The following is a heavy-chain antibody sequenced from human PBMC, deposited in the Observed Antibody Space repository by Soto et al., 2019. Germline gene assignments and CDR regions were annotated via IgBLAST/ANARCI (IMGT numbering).Heavy chain of an antibody. J-gene: IGHJ6*03. Sequence: SVKVSCKASGGTFSSYTISWVRQAPGQGFEWMGRIIPILGIANYAQKFQGRVTITADKSTSTAYMELSSLRSEDTAVYYCARDTTGSGSYRYYYYYMDVWGKGTTLTVSS. V-gene: IGHV1-69*04. D-gene: IGHD3-10*01. CDR2: IIPILGIA. CDR3: ARDTTGSGSYRYYYYYMDV. CDR1: GGTFSSYT.